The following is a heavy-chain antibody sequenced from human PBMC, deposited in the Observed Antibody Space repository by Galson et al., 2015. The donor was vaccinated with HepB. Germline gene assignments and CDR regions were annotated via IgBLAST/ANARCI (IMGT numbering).Heavy chain of an antibody. J-gene: IGHJ6*03. V-gene: IGHV3-21*01. Sequence: SLRLSCAASGFTFSSYSMNWVRQAPGKGLEWVSSISSSSSYIYYADSVKGRFTISRDNAKNSLYLQMNSLRAEDTAVYYCARDRGGYCSSTSCRYLPPDYYYYMDVWGKGTTVTVSS. CDR3: ARDRGGYCSSTSCRYLPPDYYYYMDV. CDR1: GFTFSSYS. CDR2: ISSSSSYI. D-gene: IGHD2-2*01.